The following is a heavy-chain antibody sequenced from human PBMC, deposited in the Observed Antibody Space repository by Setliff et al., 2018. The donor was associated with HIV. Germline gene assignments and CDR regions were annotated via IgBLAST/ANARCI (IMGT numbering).Heavy chain of an antibody. V-gene: IGHV5-51*01. Sequence: GESLKISCKGSGCIFTSYWIAWVRQMPGKGLEWMGIIYPADSDTRYSPSFQGQVTISADKSISTAFLQWNSLRASDTAMYYCARLPGTWLQSLWERAPYYFDYWGPGTLVTVSS. J-gene: IGHJ4*02. CDR2: IYPADSDT. CDR1: GCIFTSYW. D-gene: IGHD5-12*01. CDR3: ARLPGTWLQSLWERAPYYFDY.